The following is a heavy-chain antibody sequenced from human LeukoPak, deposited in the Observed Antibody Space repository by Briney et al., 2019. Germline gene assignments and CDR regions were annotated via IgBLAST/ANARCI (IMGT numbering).Heavy chain of an antibody. Sequence: SETLSLTCTVSGGSISSSSHYWGWIRQPPGKGLEWIGSIYYSGSTYYNPSLKSRVTISVDTSKNQFSLKLSSVTAADTAVYYCARLSAAGLDYWGQGTLVTVSS. J-gene: IGHJ4*02. CDR1: GGSISSSSHY. D-gene: IGHD6-13*01. V-gene: IGHV4-39*01. CDR3: ARLSAAGLDY. CDR2: IYYSGST.